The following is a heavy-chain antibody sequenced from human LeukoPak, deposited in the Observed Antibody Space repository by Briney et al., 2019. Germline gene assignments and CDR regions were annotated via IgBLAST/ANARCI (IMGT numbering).Heavy chain of an antibody. D-gene: IGHD6-19*01. J-gene: IGHJ4*02. CDR1: GGSISSGGYY. CDR3: AGTSYSSGWRTFDY. V-gene: IGHV4-31*03. CDR2: IYYSGST. Sequence: SQTLSLTCTVSGGSISSGGYYWSWIRQHPGKGLEWIGYIYYSGSTYYNPSLKSRVTISVDTSKSQFSLKLSSVTAADTAVYYCAGTSYSSGWRTFDYWGQGTLVTVSS.